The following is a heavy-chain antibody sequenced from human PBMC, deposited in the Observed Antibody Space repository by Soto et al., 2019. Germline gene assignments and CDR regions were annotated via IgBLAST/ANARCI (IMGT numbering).Heavy chain of an antibody. CDR1: GFTLSSYW. CDR3: ARDRHYDFWSGYYYSGYFDY. D-gene: IGHD3-3*01. CDR2: INSDGSST. Sequence: GGSLRLSCAASGFTLSSYWMHWVRQAPGKGLVWVSRINSDGSSTSYADSVKGRFTISRDNAKNTLYLQMNSLRAEDTAVYYCARDRHYDFWSGYYYSGYFDYWGQGTLVTVSS. J-gene: IGHJ4*02. V-gene: IGHV3-74*01.